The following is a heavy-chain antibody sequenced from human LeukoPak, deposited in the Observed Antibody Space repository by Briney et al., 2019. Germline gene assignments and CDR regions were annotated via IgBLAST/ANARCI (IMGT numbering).Heavy chain of an antibody. CDR2: IWYDGSNK. Sequence: PGRSLRLSCAASGFTFSSYGVHWVRQAPGKGLEWVAVIWYDGSNKYYADSVKGRFTISRDNSKNTLYLQMNSLRAEDTAVYYCARGDSGLDYWGQGTLVTVSS. V-gene: IGHV3-33*01. CDR1: GFTFSSYG. D-gene: IGHD6-19*01. J-gene: IGHJ4*02. CDR3: ARGDSGLDY.